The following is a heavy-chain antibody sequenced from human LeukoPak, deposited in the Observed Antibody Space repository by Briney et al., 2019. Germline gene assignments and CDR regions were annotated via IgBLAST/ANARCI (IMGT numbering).Heavy chain of an antibody. J-gene: IGHJ6*02. Sequence: ASVKVSCKAAGGTFSSYAISLVRQAPGQGLEGMGRIIPILGRANYAQKFQGRVTITADKSTSTAYMELSRLRSEDTAVYYCASGPPGYCSGGSCYYYYYYGMDVWGQGTTVTVSS. D-gene: IGHD2-15*01. V-gene: IGHV1-69*04. CDR2: IIPILGRA. CDR3: ASGPPGYCSGGSCYYYYYYGMDV. CDR1: GGTFSSYA.